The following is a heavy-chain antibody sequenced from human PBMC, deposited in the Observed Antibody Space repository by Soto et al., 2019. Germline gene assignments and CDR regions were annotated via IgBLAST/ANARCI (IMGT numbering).Heavy chain of an antibody. CDR3: ARMDGDYNYYGLDV. J-gene: IGHJ6*02. Sequence: QVTLKESGPVLVKPTEPLTLTCSVSGFSLTNGRMGVSWIRQPPGKALDWLAHFFSDAERAYSTSMQSRLNMYKDSSGSQVVLTMTNMAPADTATYFCARMDGDYNYYGLDVWGHGIAVTVAS. CDR1: GFSLTNGRMG. D-gene: IGHD4-17*01. CDR2: FFSDAER. V-gene: IGHV2-26*01.